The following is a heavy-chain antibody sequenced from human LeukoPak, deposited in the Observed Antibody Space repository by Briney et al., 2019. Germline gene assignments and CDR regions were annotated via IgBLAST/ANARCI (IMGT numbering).Heavy chain of an antibody. V-gene: IGHV5-51*01. Sequence: GESLKISCQGSGYSFTIYWIAWARQMPGKGLEWMGIIYPGDSYTRYSPSFQGQVTISADKSISTAYLQWSSLKASDTAIYCCARHLSSGGKSWASVDYWGQGTLVTVSS. CDR3: ARHLSSGGKSWASVDY. D-gene: IGHD4-23*01. J-gene: IGHJ4*02. CDR1: GYSFTIYW. CDR2: IYPGDSYT.